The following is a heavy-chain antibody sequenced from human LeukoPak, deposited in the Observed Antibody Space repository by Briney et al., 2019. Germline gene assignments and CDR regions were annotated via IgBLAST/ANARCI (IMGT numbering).Heavy chain of an antibody. J-gene: IGHJ4*02. CDR3: AKDVRGYCSSTSCPKDS. V-gene: IGHV3-23*01. CDR2: ISVAGIST. CDR1: GFTFNTCA. D-gene: IGHD2-2*01. Sequence: GGSLRLSCADSGFTFNTCAMNWVRQAPGKGLEWVSAISVAGISTYYADSVKGRFTISRDNSKNTLFLQMNSLRAEDTAVYYCAKDVRGYCSSTSCPKDSWGQGALVTVSP.